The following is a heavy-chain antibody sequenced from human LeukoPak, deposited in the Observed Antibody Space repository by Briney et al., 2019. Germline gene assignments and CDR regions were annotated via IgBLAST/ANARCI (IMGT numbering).Heavy chain of an antibody. D-gene: IGHD2/OR15-2a*01. Sequence: GGSLRLSCAASGFTFSNYGMTWVRQAPGKGLEWVSSINGSGDNTFYADSVKGRFTISRDDSKNTLYLQMDSLGAEDTAIYYCAKKGKYCASTTCYVKQYYVYMDVWGKGTTVTVSS. CDR3: AKKGKYCASTTCYVKQYYVYMDV. CDR1: GFTFSNYG. J-gene: IGHJ6*03. V-gene: IGHV3-23*01. CDR2: INGSGDNT.